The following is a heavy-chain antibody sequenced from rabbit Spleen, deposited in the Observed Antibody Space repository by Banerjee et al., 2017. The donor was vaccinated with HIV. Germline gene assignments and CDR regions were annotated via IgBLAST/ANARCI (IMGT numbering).Heavy chain of an antibody. V-gene: IGHV1S40*01. CDR1: GFSFSSSYW. J-gene: IGHJ6*01. D-gene: IGHD1-1*01. CDR3: ARDTSSSFSSYGMDL. Sequence: QSLEESGGDLVKPGASLTLTCTASGFSFSSSYWICWVRQAPGKGLEWIACMDGGSSGFTYFATWAKGRFTCSKTSSTTVTLQMTRLTAADTATYFCARDTSSSFSSYGMDLWGQGTLVTVS. CDR2: MDGGSSGFT.